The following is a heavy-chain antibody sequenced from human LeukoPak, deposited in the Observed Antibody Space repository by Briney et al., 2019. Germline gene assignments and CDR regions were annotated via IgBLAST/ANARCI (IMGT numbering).Heavy chain of an antibody. CDR3: ARGSVWGPDVFDI. CDR1: GFTFSSYS. V-gene: IGHV3-21*01. D-gene: IGHD3-16*01. J-gene: IGHJ3*02. CDR2: ISSSSSYI. Sequence: PGGSLRLSCAASGFTFSSYSMNWVRQAPGKGLEWVSSISSSSSYIYYADSVKGRFTISRDNAKNTLYLQMNSLRAEDTAVYYCARGSVWGPDVFDIWGQGTMVTVSS.